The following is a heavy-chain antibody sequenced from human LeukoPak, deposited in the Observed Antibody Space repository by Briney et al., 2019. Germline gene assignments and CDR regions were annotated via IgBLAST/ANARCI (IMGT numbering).Heavy chain of an antibody. J-gene: IGHJ4*02. D-gene: IGHD2-21*02. CDR3: AKDALPYCGGDCYPPLDY. V-gene: IGHV3-21*01. CDR2: ISTSSIYI. CDR1: GFTFSTYS. Sequence: GGSLRLSCAASGFTFSTYSMNWVRQAPGKGLEWISFISTSSIYIYYADSVEGRFTISRDNSKNTLYLQMNSLRAEDTAVYYCAKDALPYCGGDCYPPLDYWGQGTLVTVSS.